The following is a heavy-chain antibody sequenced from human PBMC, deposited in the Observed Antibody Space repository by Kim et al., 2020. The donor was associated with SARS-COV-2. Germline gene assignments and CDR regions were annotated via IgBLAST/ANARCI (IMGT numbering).Heavy chain of an antibody. D-gene: IGHD6-19*01. J-gene: IGHJ5*02. Sequence: EEHYVDSMNGRFTISRDNDRDSLYLQMNSLRVEDTALYFCARGSGWLSDAWGQGTLVTVSS. V-gene: IGHV3-7*01. CDR2: EE. CDR3: ARGSGWLSDA.